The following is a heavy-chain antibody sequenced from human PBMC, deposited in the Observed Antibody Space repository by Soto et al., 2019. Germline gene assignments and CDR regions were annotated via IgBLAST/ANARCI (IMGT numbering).Heavy chain of an antibody. V-gene: IGHV3-15*01. CDR3: TTVWYHRSAHQVTNQYSSGWYCADY. CDR1: GFTFSNAW. D-gene: IGHD6-19*01. Sequence: GGSLRLSCAASGFTFSNAWMSWVRQAPGKGLEWVGRIKSKTDGGTTDYAAPVKGRFTISRDDSKNTLYLQMNSLKTEDTAVYYCTTVWYHRSAHQVTNQYSSGWYCADYWGQGTLVTVSS. J-gene: IGHJ4*02. CDR2: IKSKTDGGTT.